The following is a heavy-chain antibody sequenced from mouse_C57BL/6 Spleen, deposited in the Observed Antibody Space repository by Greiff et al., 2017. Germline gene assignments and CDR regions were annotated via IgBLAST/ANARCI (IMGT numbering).Heavy chain of an antibody. J-gene: IGHJ2*01. CDR3: ARIYYGYDGYFDY. D-gene: IGHD2-2*01. V-gene: IGHV2-9-1*01. CDR2: IWTGGGT. Sequence: QVQLQQSGPGLVAPSQSLSITCTVSGFSLTSYAISWVRQPPGKGLEWLGVIWTGGGTNYNSALKSRLSISKDNSKSQVFLKMNSLQTDDTARYYCARIYYGYDGYFDYWGQGTTLTVSS. CDR1: GFSLTSYA.